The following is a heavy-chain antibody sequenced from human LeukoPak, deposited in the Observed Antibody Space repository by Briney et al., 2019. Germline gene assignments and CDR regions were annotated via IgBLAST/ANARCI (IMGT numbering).Heavy chain of an antibody. CDR1: GYTFTSYG. V-gene: IGHV1-18*01. CDR2: ISAYNGNT. CDR3: ARGSPYDFWSGLGAIYYYYGMDV. Sequence: GASVKVSCKASGYTFTSYGISWVRQAPGQGLEWMGWISAYNGNTNYAQKLQGRVTMTTDTSTSTAYMELRSLRSDDTAVYYCARGSPYDFWSGLGAIYYYYGMDVWGQGTTVTVSS. D-gene: IGHD3-3*01. J-gene: IGHJ6*02.